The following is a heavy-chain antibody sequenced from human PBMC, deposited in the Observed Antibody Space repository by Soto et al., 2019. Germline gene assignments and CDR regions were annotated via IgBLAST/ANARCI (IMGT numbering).Heavy chain of an antibody. V-gene: IGHV4-59*01. Sequence: SETLSLTCTVSGGGYDWSWIRQPPGKGLEWIGYIYYTGSTNYNPSLKSRVTISGDTSKNQFSLMLSSVTAADTAVYYCARTRHCISASCYFDSSGQGPLATLSS. D-gene: IGHD2-2*01. J-gene: IGHJ4*02. CDR2: IYYTGST. CDR3: ARTRHCISASCYFDS. CDR1: GGGYD.